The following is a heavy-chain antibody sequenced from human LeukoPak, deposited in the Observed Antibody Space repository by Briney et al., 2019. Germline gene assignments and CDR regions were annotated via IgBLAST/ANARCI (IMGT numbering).Heavy chain of an antibody. V-gene: IGHV3-30*02. J-gene: IGHJ3*02. CDR2: IRYDGSNK. CDR1: GFTFSNYG. D-gene: IGHD4-11*01. Sequence: PGGSLRLSCAASGFTFSNYGMHWVRQAPGKGLEWVAFIRYDGSNKYYADSVKGRFTISRDNSKNTLYLQMNSLRAEDTAVYYCASSKGYHNPFDAFDIWGQGTMVTVSS. CDR3: ASSKGYHNPFDAFDI.